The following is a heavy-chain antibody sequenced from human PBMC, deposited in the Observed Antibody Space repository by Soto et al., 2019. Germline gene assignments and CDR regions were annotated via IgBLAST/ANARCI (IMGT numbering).Heavy chain of an antibody. CDR2: VDPGDSNI. J-gene: IGHJ6*02. D-gene: IGHD6-19*01. CDR1: GYPFTSSW. Sequence: GESLKISCKASGYPFTSSWISWVRQTPGKGLAWMGSVDPGDSNIHCNPASDGRGTISGATTTSPASLQRSSLEAADTAIHYCPSVSAVELAVVSTLSMDVWGQGTTVTVT. CDR3: PSVSAVELAVVSTLSMDV. V-gene: IGHV5-10-1*01.